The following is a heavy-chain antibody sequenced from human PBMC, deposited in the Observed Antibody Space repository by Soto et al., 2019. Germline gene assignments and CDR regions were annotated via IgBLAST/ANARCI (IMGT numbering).Heavy chain of an antibody. Sequence: SVKVSCKASGFTFSNSAVQWVRQARGQRPEWIGWIVVGSNNTNYAHKFQERVRITRDLSTTTTYMELSALRSEDTAVYYCAAGYCGCARCYETYYYYGLDVWGPGTTVTV. CDR3: AAGYCGCARCYETYYYYGLDV. CDR2: IVVGSNNT. V-gene: IGHV1-58*01. J-gene: IGHJ6*02. CDR1: GFTFSNSA. D-gene: IGHD2-2*01.